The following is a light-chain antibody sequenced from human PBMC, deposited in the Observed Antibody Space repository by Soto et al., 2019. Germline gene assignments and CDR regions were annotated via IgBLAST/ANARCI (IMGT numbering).Light chain of an antibody. J-gene: IGKJ1*01. CDR3: QQYQTYSLT. V-gene: IGKV1-5*01. CDR2: DVS. CDR1: QSINTW. Sequence: DIQMTQSPSTVSASVGDRITITCRASQSINTWLAWYRQRPGEAPPLLIYDVSTLAMGVPARFSGSGSGTDFTLSISRLQADDFATVYCQQYQTYSLTFGQGTKVEVK.